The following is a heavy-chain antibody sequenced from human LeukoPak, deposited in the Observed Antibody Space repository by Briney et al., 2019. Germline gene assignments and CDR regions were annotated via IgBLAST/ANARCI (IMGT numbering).Heavy chain of an antibody. V-gene: IGHV3-53*01. CDR1: GFTFSSNY. D-gene: IGHD1-20*01. Sequence: PGGSLRLSCAASGFTFSSNYMSWGRQAPGKGLEWGSVIFSGGSTYYADSVKGRFTISRDNSKNTLYLQMNSLRAEDTAVYYCARDPESNWNGYYFDYWGQGTLVTVSS. CDR2: IFSGGST. CDR3: ARDPESNWNGYYFDY. J-gene: IGHJ4*02.